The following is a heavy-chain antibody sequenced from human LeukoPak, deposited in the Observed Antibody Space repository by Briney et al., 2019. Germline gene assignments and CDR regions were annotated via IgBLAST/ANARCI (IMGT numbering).Heavy chain of an antibody. Sequence: GGSLRLSCAASGFTFSNAWMRWVRQSPGRGLEWVSLINEDGGKTFYADSVRRRFTISRDNSKNSQYLQMNSLRTEDTALYYCAKEIDALGTNAFDIWGQGTIVTVSS. CDR2: INEDGGKT. CDR3: AKEIDALGTNAFDI. CDR1: GFTFSNAW. V-gene: IGHV3-43*01. D-gene: IGHD2-8*01. J-gene: IGHJ3*02.